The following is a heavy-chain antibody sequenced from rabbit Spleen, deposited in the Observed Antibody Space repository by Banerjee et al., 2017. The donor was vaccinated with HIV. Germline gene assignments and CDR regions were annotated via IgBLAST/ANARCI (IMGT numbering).Heavy chain of an antibody. CDR2: INAVTGKA. CDR1: GFSFSNKAV. Sequence: QEQLGESGGGLVKPEDSLKLSCPASGFSFSNKAVMCWVRQAPGKGLEWIACINAVTGKAVDACWAEGRFTFTNTSSTAVILQMSRMTVAATASYCWGSVSGSSGWGVDLWGQGTLVTVS. V-gene: IGHV1S45*01. J-gene: IGHJ3*01. D-gene: IGHD4-1*01. CDR3: GSVSGSSGWGVDL.